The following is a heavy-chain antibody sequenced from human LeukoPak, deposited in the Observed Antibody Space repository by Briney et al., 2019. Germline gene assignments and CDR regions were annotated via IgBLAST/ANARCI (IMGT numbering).Heavy chain of an antibody. D-gene: IGHD4-17*01. J-gene: IGHJ4*02. CDR1: GFTISSYW. V-gene: IGHV3-20*04. CDR2: INWNSGSI. CDR3: ARGDYPFDY. Sequence: GGSLRLSCAASGFTISSYWMNWVRQAPGKGLEWVSGINWNSGSIGYADSVKGRFTISRDNAKNSLYLQMNSLRAEDTAVYYCARGDYPFDYWGQGTLVTVSS.